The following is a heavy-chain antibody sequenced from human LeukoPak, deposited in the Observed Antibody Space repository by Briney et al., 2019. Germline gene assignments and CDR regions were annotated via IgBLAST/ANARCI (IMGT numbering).Heavy chain of an antibody. D-gene: IGHD3-9*01. CDR2: INHSGST. CDR1: GGSFSGYY. J-gene: IGHJ3*02. CDR3: ARAERMKYYDILTGRSPYAFDI. Sequence: SETLSLTCAVYGGSFSGYYWSWIRQPPGKGLEWIGEINHSGSTNYNPSLKSRVTISVDTSKNQFSLKLSSVTAADTAVYYCARAERMKYYDILTGRSPYAFDIWGQGTMVTVSS. V-gene: IGHV4-34*01.